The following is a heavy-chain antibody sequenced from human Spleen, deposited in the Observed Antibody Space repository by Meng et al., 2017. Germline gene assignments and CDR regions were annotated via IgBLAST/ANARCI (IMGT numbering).Heavy chain of an antibody. CDR3: ARDRPYYYDSSGYYYRLDAFDI. J-gene: IGHJ3*02. CDR2: IIPIFGTA. CDR1: GYTFTIYY. D-gene: IGHD3-22*01. V-gene: IGHV1-69*05. Sequence: SVKVSCKASGYTFTIYYIHWVRQAPGQGLEWMGGIIPIFGTANYAQKFQGRVTITTDESTSTAYMELSSLRSEDTAVYYCARDRPYYYDSSGYYYRLDAFDIWGQGTMVTVSS.